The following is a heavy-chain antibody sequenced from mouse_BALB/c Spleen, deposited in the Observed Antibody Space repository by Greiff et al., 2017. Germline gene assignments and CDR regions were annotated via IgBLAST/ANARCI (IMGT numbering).Heavy chain of an antibody. V-gene: IGHV2-9*02. CDR3: ARDRNWAFDY. Sequence: VKVVESGPGLVAPSQSLSITCTVSGFSLTSYGVHWVRQPPGKGLEWLGVIWAGGSTNYNSALMSRLSISKDNSKSQVFLKMNSLQTDDTAMYYCARDRNWAFDYWGQGTTLTVSS. CDR2: IWAGGST. CDR1: GFSLTSYG. D-gene: IGHD4-1*01. J-gene: IGHJ2*01.